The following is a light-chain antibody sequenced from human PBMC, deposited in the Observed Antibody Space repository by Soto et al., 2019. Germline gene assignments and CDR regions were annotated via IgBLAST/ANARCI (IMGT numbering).Light chain of an antibody. V-gene: IGLV1-47*01. CDR3: AGWDASLSGHVV. CDR2: RNN. Sequence: QSVLTQPPSASGTPGQRVTISCSGSSSNIGSSYVYWYQQLPGTAPKLLIFRNNQRPSGVPDRFSGSKSGTSASLAISGLRSEDEADYYCAGWDASLSGHVVFGGGTKVTVL. J-gene: IGLJ2*01. CDR1: SSNIGSSY.